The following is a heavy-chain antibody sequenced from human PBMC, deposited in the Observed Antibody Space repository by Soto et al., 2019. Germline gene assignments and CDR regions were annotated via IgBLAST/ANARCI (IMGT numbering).Heavy chain of an antibody. Sequence: QVQLVQSGAEVKKAGASVRISCKASGYTFSTSGMHWVRQAPGQGLEWVGWINGVNGNTKYSQKFQDRVTITRDSSASTAYMELSGLTSEDTGVFYCARAPRLTQLSAWGQGTLLIVSS. J-gene: IGHJ5*02. CDR3: ARAPRLTQLSA. CDR1: GYTFSTSG. V-gene: IGHV1-3*01. D-gene: IGHD2-2*01. CDR2: INGVNGNT.